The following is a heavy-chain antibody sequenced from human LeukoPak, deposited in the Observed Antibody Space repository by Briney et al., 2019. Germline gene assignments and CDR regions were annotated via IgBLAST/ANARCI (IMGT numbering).Heavy chain of an antibody. Sequence: ASVKVSCKASGYTFNNYGISWVRQAPGQGLEWMGWISAYNGNTNNAQKFQGRVTMTIETSTSTAYMEVRSVRADVTAVFYCARSGGSGWFGIFDYWGQGTLGTVSS. D-gene: IGHD6-19*01. CDR2: ISAYNGNT. J-gene: IGHJ4*02. CDR1: GYTFNNYG. V-gene: IGHV1-18*01. CDR3: ARSGGSGWFGIFDY.